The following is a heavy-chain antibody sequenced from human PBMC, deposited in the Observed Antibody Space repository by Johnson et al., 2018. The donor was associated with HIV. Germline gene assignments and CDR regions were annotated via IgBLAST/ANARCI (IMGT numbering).Heavy chain of an antibody. J-gene: IGHJ3*02. V-gene: IGHV3-30*04. Sequence: QVQLVESGGGVVQPGRSLRLSCAASGFTFSNYAMHWVRQAPGKGLEWVAVISYDGSNKYYADSVKDRFTISRDNSKNTLYLQMNSLRAEDTAVYYCARDRGAGSSGAFDIWGQGTMVTVSS. CDR3: ARDRGAGSSGAFDI. CDR2: ISYDGSNK. D-gene: IGHD6-6*01. CDR1: GFTFSNYA.